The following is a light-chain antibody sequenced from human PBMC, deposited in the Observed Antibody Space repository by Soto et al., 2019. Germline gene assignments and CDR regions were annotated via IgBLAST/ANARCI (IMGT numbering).Light chain of an antibody. CDR2: SNN. J-gene: IGLJ2*01. Sequence: QPLLTQPPSASGTPGQRVTISCSGSSSNIGSNTVNWYQQLPGTAPKLVIYSNNQRPSGVPDRFSGSKSGTSASLAISGLQSEDEADYYCVAWDDSLNGYVVFGGGTQLTVL. CDR3: VAWDDSLNGYVV. CDR1: SSNIGSNT. V-gene: IGLV1-44*01.